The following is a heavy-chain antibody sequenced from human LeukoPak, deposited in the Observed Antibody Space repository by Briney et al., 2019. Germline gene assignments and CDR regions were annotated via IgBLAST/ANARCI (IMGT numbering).Heavy chain of an antibody. Sequence: GGSLRLSCAASRFTFNNYEMNWVRQAPGKGLEWVSYISSSGSTIYYADSVKGRFTISRDNAKNSLYLQMNSLRAEDTAVYYYAREGDYHTEEFDYWGQGTLGTVSS. J-gene: IGHJ4*02. D-gene: IGHD4-17*01. CDR1: RFTFNNYE. V-gene: IGHV3-48*03. CDR2: ISSSGSTI. CDR3: AREGDYHTEEFDY.